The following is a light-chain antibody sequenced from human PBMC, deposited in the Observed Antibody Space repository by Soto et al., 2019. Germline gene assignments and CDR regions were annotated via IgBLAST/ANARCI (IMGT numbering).Light chain of an antibody. CDR3: LQDYSFPLT. J-gene: IGKJ4*01. CDR1: QGLSSY. V-gene: IGKV1-9*01. CDR2: SAS. Sequence: DIQLTQSPSFLSASVGDRVTITCRASQGLSSYLAWYQQKPGKAPKLLIYSASTLQSGVPSRFSGSGSGTDFILTISSLQPEDFATYYCLQDYSFPLTFGGGTKV.